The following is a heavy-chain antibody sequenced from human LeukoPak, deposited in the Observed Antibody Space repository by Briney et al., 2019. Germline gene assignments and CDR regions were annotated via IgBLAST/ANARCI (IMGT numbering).Heavy chain of an antibody. J-gene: IGHJ4*02. CDR3: ATYRQVLLPFES. CDR2: IFPSGGEI. D-gene: IGHD2-8*02. V-gene: IGHV3-23*01. Sequence: GGSLRLSCAASGFTFSTFAMIWVRQPPGKGLEWVSSIFPSGGEIQYADSVRGRFTISRDNSKSTLSLQMNSLRAEDTVIYYCATYRQVLLPFESWGQGTLVTVSS. CDR1: GFTFSTFA.